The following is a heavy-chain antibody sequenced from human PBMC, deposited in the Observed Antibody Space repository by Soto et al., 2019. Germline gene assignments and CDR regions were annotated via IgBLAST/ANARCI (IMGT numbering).Heavy chain of an antibody. Sequence: GGSLRLSCAASGFTFSWDAMNWVRQSPGKGLEWVSSISTTSTYIYYADSVKGRFTTSRDNANNSLHLQMNSLRAEDTAVYYCVRDYVMDVWGQGTTVTVSS. V-gene: IGHV3-21*01. J-gene: IGHJ6*02. CDR1: GFTFSWDA. D-gene: IGHD3-10*02. CDR2: ISTTSTYI. CDR3: VRDYVMDV.